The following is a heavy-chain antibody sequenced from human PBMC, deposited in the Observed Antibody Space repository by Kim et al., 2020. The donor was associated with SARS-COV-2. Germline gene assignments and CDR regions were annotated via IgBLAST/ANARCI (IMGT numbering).Heavy chain of an antibody. Sequence: RFTISRDNAKNSLYLQMNSLRDEDTAVYYCARDRCSSTSCYRYCYYGMDVWGQGTTVTVSS. J-gene: IGHJ6*02. D-gene: IGHD2-2*01. V-gene: IGHV3-48*02. CDR3: ARDRCSSTSCYRYCYYGMDV.